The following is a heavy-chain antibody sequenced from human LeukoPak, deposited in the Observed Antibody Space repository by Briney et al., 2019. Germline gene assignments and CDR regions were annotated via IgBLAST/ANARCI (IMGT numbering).Heavy chain of an antibody. J-gene: IGHJ5*02. D-gene: IGHD3-3*01. CDR3: TTEVTYYDFWSGYYTGTPRWFDP. Sequence: PGGSLRLSCAASGFTFSNAWMSWVRQAPGKGLEWVGRIKSKTDGGTTEYAAPVKGRFTISRDDSKNTLYLQMNSLKTEDTAVYYCTTEVTYYDFWSGYYTGTPRWFDPWGQGTLVTVSS. CDR1: GFTFSNAW. CDR2: IKSKTDGGTT. V-gene: IGHV3-15*01.